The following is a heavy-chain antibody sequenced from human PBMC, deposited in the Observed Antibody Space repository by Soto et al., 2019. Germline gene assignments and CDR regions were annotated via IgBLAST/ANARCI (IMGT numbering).Heavy chain of an antibody. CDR2: IDPSDSYT. CDR3: ARPKSGSYGTYYYYGMDV. V-gene: IGHV5-10-1*01. CDR1: GYSFTSYW. Sequence: GDSLKISCKGSGYSFTSYWISWVRQMPGKGLEWMGRIDPSDSYTNYSPSFQGHVTISADKSISTAYLQWSSLKASDTAMYYCARPKSGSYGTYYYYGMDVWGQGTTVTVSS. D-gene: IGHD1-26*01. J-gene: IGHJ6*02.